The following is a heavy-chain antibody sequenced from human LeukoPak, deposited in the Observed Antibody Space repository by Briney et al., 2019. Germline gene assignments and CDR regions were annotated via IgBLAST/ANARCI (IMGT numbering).Heavy chain of an antibody. V-gene: IGHV1-69*13. CDR3: ARVTPIVVVPTTTQQGGDFYYMAV. CDR2: IIPIFVAT. D-gene: IGHD2-2*01. CDR1: GGTFSSYA. Sequence: AVKVSCKASGGTFSSYAISWVRQAPGQGREWMGGIIPIFVATNYAQKLQGRVTINADESTSTAYMELRSLRSDDTAVYFCARVTPIVVVPTTTQQGGDFYYMAVWGKGTAVTVSS. J-gene: IGHJ6*03.